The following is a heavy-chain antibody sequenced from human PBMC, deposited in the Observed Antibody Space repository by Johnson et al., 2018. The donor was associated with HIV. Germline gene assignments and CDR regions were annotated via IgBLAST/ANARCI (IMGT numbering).Heavy chain of an antibody. V-gene: IGHV3-30-3*01. Sequence: QMLLVESGGGLVQPGGSLRLSCAASGFTFSSYAMHWVRQAPGKGLEWVAVISYDGSNKYYADSVKGRFTISRDNSKNTLYLQMNSLRVEDTAVYYCARLRSGNRAFDIWGQGTMVTVSS. J-gene: IGHJ3*02. D-gene: IGHD2-15*01. CDR2: ISYDGSNK. CDR3: ARLRSGNRAFDI. CDR1: GFTFSSYA.